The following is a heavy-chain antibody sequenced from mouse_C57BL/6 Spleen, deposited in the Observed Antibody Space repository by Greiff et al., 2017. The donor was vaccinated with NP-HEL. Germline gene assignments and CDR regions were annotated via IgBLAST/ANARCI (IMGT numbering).Heavy chain of an antibody. CDR3: ARSPGYYGDYFDY. D-gene: IGHD2-3*01. V-gene: IGHV14-2*01. CDR1: GFNIKDYY. J-gene: IGHJ2*01. CDR2: IDPEDGEP. Sequence: VQLQQSGAELVKPGASVKLSCTASGFNIKDYYMHWVKQRTEQGLEWIGRIDPEDGEPKYAPKFQGKATITADTSSNTAYLQLSSLTSEDTAVYYCARSPGYYGDYFDYWGQGTTLTVSS.